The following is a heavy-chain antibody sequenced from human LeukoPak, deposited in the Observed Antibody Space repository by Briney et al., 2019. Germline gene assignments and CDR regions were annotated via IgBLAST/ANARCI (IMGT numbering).Heavy chain of an antibody. D-gene: IGHD1-1*01. J-gene: IGHJ6*02. CDR1: GFTFDDYA. CDR3: ARGRVQLCMDV. Sequence: PGRSLRLSCAASGFTFDDYAIHWVRQAPGKGLEWVSGVSWNSGSRDYADSVKGRFTISRDNAKNSLYLQMNSLRAEDTALYYCARGRVQLCMDVWGQGTTVTVSS. CDR2: VSWNSGSR. V-gene: IGHV3-9*01.